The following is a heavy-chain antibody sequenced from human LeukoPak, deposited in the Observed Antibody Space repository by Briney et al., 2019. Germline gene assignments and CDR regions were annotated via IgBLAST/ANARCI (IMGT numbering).Heavy chain of an antibody. CDR3: ARSAERIAVAGTRFYYYYYMDV. Sequence: TSETLSLTCTVSGGSISSYYWSWIRQPAGKQLQWIGCIYNTGTANYNPSLKSRVTMSVDTSKNQFSLKLSSVTAADTAVYYCARSAERIAVAGTRFYYYYYMDVWGKGTTVTVSS. CDR1: GGSISSYY. CDR2: IYNTGTA. J-gene: IGHJ6*03. V-gene: IGHV4-4*07. D-gene: IGHD6-19*01.